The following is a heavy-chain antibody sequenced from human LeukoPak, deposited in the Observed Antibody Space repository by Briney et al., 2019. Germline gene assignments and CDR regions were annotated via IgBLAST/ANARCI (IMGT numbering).Heavy chain of an antibody. V-gene: IGHV1-46*01. CDR2: INPSGGST. Sequence: GASVKVSCKASGYTFTSYYMHWVRQAPGQGLEWMGIINPSGGSTTYAQKFQGRVTMTRDMSTSTVYMEVSSLRSEDTAVYYCARAGYSSSSVHYYYMDVWGKGTTVSVSS. CDR3: ARAGYSSSSVHYYYMDV. J-gene: IGHJ6*03. D-gene: IGHD6-6*01. CDR1: GYTFTSYY.